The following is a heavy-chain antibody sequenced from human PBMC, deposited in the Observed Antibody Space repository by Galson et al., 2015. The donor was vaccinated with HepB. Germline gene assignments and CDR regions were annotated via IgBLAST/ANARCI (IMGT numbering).Heavy chain of an antibody. J-gene: IGHJ5*02. CDR3: ARDPDRWYSENP. D-gene: IGHD6-13*01. CDR2: IYYSGST. CDR1: GGSISSSSYY. Sequence: LSLTCTVSGGSISSSSYYWGWIRQPPGKGLEWIGSIYYSGSTYYNPSLKSRVAISVDTSKNQFFLKLSSVTAADTAVYYCARDPDRWYSENPWGQGTLVTVSS. V-gene: IGHV4-39*07.